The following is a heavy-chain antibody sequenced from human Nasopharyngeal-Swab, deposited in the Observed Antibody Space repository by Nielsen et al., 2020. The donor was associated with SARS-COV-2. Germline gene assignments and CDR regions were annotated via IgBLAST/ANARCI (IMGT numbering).Heavy chain of an antibody. V-gene: IGHV3-53*04. D-gene: IGHD1/OR15-1a*01. CDR3: ARAEKQIGYYYYGMDV. Sequence: GESLKISCAASGFTFSSYAMSWVRQAPGKGLEWVSVIYSGGSTYYADSVKGRFTISRHNSKNTLYLQMNSLRAEDTAVYYCARAEKQIGYYYYGMDVWGQGTTVTVSS. CDR2: IYSGGST. CDR1: GFTFSSYA. J-gene: IGHJ6*02.